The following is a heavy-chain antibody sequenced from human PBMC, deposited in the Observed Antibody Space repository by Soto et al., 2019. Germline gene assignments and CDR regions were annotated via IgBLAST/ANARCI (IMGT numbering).Heavy chain of an antibody. D-gene: IGHD2-21*02. CDR2: ISSSGSTI. V-gene: IGHV3-11*01. CDR3: ARGNIVVVTAIPRINVFDI. J-gene: IGHJ3*02. Sequence: QVQLVESGGGLVKPGGSLRLSCAASGFTFSDYYMSWIRQAPGKGLEWVSYISSSGSTIYYADSVKGRFTISRDNAENSLYLRMNSLRAEDTAVYYCARGNIVVVTAIPRINVFDIWGQGTMFTVSS. CDR1: GFTFSDYY.